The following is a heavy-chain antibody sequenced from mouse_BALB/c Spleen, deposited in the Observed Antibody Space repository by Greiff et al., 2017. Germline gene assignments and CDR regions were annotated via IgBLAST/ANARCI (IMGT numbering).Heavy chain of an antibody. V-gene: IGHV3-1*02. CDR2: IHYSGST. J-gene: IGHJ2*01. CDR3: ARDGYGQGFFDY. Sequence: EVQRAESGPDLVKPSQSLSLTCPVTGYSITSVYSWHWIRQCPGNKLEWMGYIHYSGSTNYNPSLKSRISISRDTSKNQFVLQLNSVTTEDPATYYCARDGYGQGFFDYWGQGTTLTVSS. D-gene: IGHD2-10*02. CDR1: GYSITSVYS.